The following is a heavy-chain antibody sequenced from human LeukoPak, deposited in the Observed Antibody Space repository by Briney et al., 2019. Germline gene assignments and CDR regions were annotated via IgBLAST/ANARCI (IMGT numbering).Heavy chain of an antibody. Sequence: SETLSLTCTVSGGSISSSSYYWGWIRQPPGKGLEWIGSIYYSGSTYYNPSLNSRVTISVDTSENQFSLKLSSVTAADTAVYYCARLISGSYRLDYWGQGTLVTVSS. CDR2: IYYSGST. CDR1: GGSISSSSYY. V-gene: IGHV4-39*07. CDR3: ARLISGSYRLDY. D-gene: IGHD1-26*01. J-gene: IGHJ4*02.